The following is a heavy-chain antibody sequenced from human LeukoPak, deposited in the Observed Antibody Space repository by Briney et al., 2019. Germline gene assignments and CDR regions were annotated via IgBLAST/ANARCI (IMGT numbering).Heavy chain of an antibody. CDR3: AREAGLEDWFDP. CDR1: GGSVSSGSYY. D-gene: IGHD3-10*01. V-gene: IGHV4-61*01. CDR2: IYYSGST. J-gene: IGHJ5*02. Sequence: PSETLSLTCPVSGGSVSSGSYYWSWIRQPPGKGLEWIGYIYYSGSTNYNPSLKSRVTISVDTSKNQFSLKLSSVTAADTAVYYCAREAGLEDWFDPWGQGTLVTVSS.